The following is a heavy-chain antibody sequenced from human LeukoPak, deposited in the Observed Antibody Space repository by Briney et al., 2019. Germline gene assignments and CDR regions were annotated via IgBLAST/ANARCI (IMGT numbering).Heavy chain of an antibody. CDR3: ARRGYHYDSGDYYYWFDP. D-gene: IGHD3-22*01. J-gene: IGHJ5*02. Sequence: GASVTVSCKPSGFTFTTYYIHWLRQAPGQGLEWMGMINPSGGTAGYAQKFQGRLTMIRDTSTSTVYMDLSSLRSEDTAVYYCARRGYHYDSGDYYYWFDPWGQGTLVTVSS. V-gene: IGHV1-46*01. CDR1: GFTFTTYY. CDR2: INPSGGTA.